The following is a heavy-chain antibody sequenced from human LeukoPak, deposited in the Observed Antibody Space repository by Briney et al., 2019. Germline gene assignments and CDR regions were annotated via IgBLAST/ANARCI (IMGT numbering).Heavy chain of an antibody. Sequence: ASVKVSCKASGFTFTGSAMQWVRQARGQRLEWIGWIVAGSGNTNYAQKFQERVTITRDMSTSTAYMELSSLRSEDTAVYYCAAGGGSSEYYYYYGMDVWGQGTTVTVSS. CDR3: AAGGGSSEYYYYYGMDV. CDR2: IVAGSGNT. V-gene: IGHV1-58*02. CDR1: GFTFTGSA. J-gene: IGHJ6*02. D-gene: IGHD1-26*01.